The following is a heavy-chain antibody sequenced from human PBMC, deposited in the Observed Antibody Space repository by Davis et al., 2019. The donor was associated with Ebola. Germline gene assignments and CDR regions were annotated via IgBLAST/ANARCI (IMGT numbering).Heavy chain of an antibody. CDR2: IYTSGST. CDR1: GGSISSYY. Sequence: PSETLSLTCTVSGGSISSYYWSWIRQPAGKGLEWIGRIYTSGSTNYNPSLKIRVTMSVDTSKNQFSLKLSSVTAADTAVYYCAREGLAARLGIVSAYYYGMDVWGQGTTVTVSS. J-gene: IGHJ6*02. V-gene: IGHV4-4*07. D-gene: IGHD6-6*01. CDR3: AREGLAARLGIVSAYYYGMDV.